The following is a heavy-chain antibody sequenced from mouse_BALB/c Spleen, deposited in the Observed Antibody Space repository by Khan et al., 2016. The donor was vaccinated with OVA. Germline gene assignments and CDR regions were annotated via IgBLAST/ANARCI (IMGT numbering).Heavy chain of an antibody. CDR1: GYTFTDYA. CDR3: ARRGQWVRRGCGNSDY. Sequence: QVQLKESGPELVRPGESVKISCKGSGYTFTDYAMHWVKQSHGKSLEWIGVISIYYDNTNYNQKFKGKATMTVDKSSSTAYMELARLTSEDSAVYYWARRGQWVRRGCGNSDYWGLGTTLTVSS. J-gene: IGHJ2*01. V-gene: IGHV1S137*01. D-gene: IGHD2-2*01. CDR2: ISIYYDNT.